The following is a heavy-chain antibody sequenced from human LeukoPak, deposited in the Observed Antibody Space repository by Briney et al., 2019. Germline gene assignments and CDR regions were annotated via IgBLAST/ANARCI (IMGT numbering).Heavy chain of an antibody. CDR2: IDYSGST. J-gene: IGHJ3*01. D-gene: IGHD1-26*01. V-gene: IGHV4-59*11. CDR1: GGTISRHF. Sequence: PSETLSPTCTVSGGTISRHFWSWIRQPPGKGLEWIAYIDYSGSTNYNPSLKSRLTMSLDASKNQFSLKLSSVTAADTAVYYCARDRRRELLHAFDVWGQGTMVTVSS. CDR3: ARDRRRELLHAFDV.